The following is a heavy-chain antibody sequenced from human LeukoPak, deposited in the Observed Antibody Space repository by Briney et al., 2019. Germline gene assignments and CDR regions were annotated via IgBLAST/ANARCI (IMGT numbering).Heavy chain of an antibody. CDR1: GGSISGYY. Sequence: SSETLSLTCTVSGGSISGYYWTWIRQTPGKGLEWIGYIYYSGSTNYNPSLKSRVTISVDMSKNQFSLRLPPVTAADTAVYYCARETFYSDSSDYYYYFDYWGQGTLVTVAS. CDR2: IYYSGST. V-gene: IGHV4-59*01. D-gene: IGHD3-22*01. CDR3: ARETFYSDSSDYYYYFDY. J-gene: IGHJ4*02.